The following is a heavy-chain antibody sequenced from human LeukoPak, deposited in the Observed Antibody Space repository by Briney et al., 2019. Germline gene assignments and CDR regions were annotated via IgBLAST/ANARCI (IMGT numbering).Heavy chain of an antibody. Sequence: GGFLRLSCAASGFTFSNYDMSWVRQAPGKGLEWVSGISGSGERTDYADSVKGRFSVSRDNSKNTLYLQVNSLRAEDTAVYYCAKEGVGCSSTRCWNNLDYWGQGTLVTVSS. V-gene: IGHV3-23*01. CDR1: GFTFSNYD. D-gene: IGHD2-2*01. J-gene: IGHJ4*02. CDR2: ISGSGERT. CDR3: AKEGVGCSSTRCWNNLDY.